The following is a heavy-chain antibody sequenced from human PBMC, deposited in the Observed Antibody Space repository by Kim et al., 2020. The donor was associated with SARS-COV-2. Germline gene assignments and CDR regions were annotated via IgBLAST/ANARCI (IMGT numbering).Heavy chain of an antibody. D-gene: IGHD6-13*01. CDR2: INPNSGGT. CDR1: AYTFTGYY. V-gene: IGHV1-2*04. CDR3: ARDRSPGWFDP. Sequence: ASVKVSCKASAYTFTGYYMHWVRQAPGQGLEWMGWINPNSGGTNYAQKFQGWVTMTRDTSISTAYMELSRLRSDDTAVYYCARDRSPGWFDPWGQGTLVTVSS. J-gene: IGHJ5*02.